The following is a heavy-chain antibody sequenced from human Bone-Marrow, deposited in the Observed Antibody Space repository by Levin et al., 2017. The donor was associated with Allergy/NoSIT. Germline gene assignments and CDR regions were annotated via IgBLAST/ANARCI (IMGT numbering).Heavy chain of an antibody. CDR3: ARALAHASGFDS. Sequence: SETLSLICTVSGDSISSGGYSWNWIRQPPGKGLEWIGYVYHSGSANYNPSLKSRVTISVDRSKNQISLRLTSVTAADTAAYYCARALAHASGFDSWGQGTLVTVSS. CDR2: VYHSGSA. D-gene: IGHD3-10*01. CDR1: GDSISSGGYS. J-gene: IGHJ4*02. V-gene: IGHV4-30-2*01.